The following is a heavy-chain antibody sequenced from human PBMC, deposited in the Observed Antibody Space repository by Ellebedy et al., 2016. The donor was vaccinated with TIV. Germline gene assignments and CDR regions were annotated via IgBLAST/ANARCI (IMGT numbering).Heavy chain of an antibody. J-gene: IGHJ4*02. D-gene: IGHD3-16*01. Sequence: GESLKISCAASGFTFSDYAFNWVRQAPGKGLEWLSYISDSGGARYASESVKGRFTISRDDDQNYLYRQMVGLRDEDTAVYFCARSRFQAHDHDYWGQGTLVTVSS. CDR2: ISDSGGAR. V-gene: IGHV3-48*02. CDR1: GFTFSDYA. CDR3: ARSRFQAHDHDY.